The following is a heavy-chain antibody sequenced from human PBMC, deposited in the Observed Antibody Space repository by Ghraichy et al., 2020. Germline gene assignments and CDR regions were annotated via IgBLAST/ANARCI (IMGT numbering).Heavy chain of an antibody. CDR1: GFTFSSYG. CDR3: ARELVAGYYGMDV. Sequence: GESLNISCAASGFTFSSYGMHWVRQAPGKGLEWVAVIWYDGSNKYYADSVKGRFTISRDNSKNTLYLQMNSLRAEDTAVYYCARELVAGYYGMDVWGQGTTVTVSS. D-gene: IGHD6-19*01. CDR2: IWYDGSNK. J-gene: IGHJ6*02. V-gene: IGHV3-33*01.